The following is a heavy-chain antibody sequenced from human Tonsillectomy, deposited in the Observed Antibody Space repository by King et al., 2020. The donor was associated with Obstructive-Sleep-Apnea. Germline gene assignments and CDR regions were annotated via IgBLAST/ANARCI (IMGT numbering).Heavy chain of an antibody. CDR1: GFIFSNAW. V-gene: IGHV3-15*01. Sequence: VQLVESGGGLVKPGGSLRLSCAASGFIFSNAWMSWVRQAPGKGLEWVGRIKSKTVGGTTDYAAPVKGRFTISRDDSKDTLYLQMNSLKTDDTAVYYCTTWREPLGYWGQGTLVTVSS. J-gene: IGHJ4*02. CDR2: IKSKTVGGTT. CDR3: TTWREPLGY. D-gene: IGHD1-26*01.